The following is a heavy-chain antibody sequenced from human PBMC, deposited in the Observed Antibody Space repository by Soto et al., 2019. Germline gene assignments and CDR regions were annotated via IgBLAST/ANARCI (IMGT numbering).Heavy chain of an antibody. CDR2: ISGSGGST. D-gene: IGHD6-19*01. CDR3: AKQLIAVAGPNDDY. J-gene: IGHJ4*02. Sequence: HPGGSLRLSCAASGFPFSSYSMSWVRKAPGKGLEWVSAISGSGGSTYYADSVKGRFTISRDNSKNTLYLQMNSLRAEDTAVYYCAKQLIAVAGPNDDYWGQGTLVTVSS. CDR1: GFPFSSYS. V-gene: IGHV3-23*01.